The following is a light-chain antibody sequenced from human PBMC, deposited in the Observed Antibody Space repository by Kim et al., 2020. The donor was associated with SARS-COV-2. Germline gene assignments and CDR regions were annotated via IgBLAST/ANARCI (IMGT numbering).Light chain of an antibody. CDR1: QSISSY. CDR3: QDTSKWPLT. J-gene: IGKJ4*01. Sequence: ELVLTQSPGTLSLSPGERATLSCRASQSISSYLAWYQQKPGQAPRLLIYDASNRATGIPARFSGSGSGTDFTLTISSLEPEDFAVYYCQDTSKWPLTFGGGTKVEI. V-gene: IGKV3-11*01. CDR2: DAS.